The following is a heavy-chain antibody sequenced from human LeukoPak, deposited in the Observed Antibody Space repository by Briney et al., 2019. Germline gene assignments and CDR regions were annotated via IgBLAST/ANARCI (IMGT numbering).Heavy chain of an antibody. J-gene: IGHJ3*02. CDR1: GFTFRSYA. Sequence: SGGSLRLSCAASGFTFRSYAMSWVRQAPGKGLEWVSAISKDADATYYAGSVKGRFTISRDNAKNSLYLQMNSLRAEDTAVYYCARESGSYFYAFDIWGQGTMVTVSS. D-gene: IGHD1-26*01. CDR3: ARESGSYFYAFDI. CDR2: ISKDADAT. V-gene: IGHV3-23*01.